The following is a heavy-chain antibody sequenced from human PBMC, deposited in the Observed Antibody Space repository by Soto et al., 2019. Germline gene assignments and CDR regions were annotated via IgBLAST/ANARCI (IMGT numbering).Heavy chain of an antibody. Sequence: XGSLRLTLAASGFTFSSYYMHWVRQAPGKGLDWVAVISYDGSNKYYADSVKGRFTMSRDNSENTLYLQMNSLRAEDTAVYYCATELQLVGTFDDWGQGTLVTVSS. CDR3: ATELQLVGTFDD. D-gene: IGHD6-6*01. V-gene: IGHV3-30-3*01. J-gene: IGHJ5*02. CDR2: ISYDGSNK. CDR1: GFTFSSYY.